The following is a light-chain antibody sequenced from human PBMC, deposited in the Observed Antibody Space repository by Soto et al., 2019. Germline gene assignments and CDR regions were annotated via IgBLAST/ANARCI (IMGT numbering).Light chain of an antibody. CDR3: QQYGGSPPYN. CDR2: GPS. V-gene: IGKV3-20*01. J-gene: IGKJ2*01. CDR1: QSVSSSY. Sequence: PGDSATVSCRASQSVSSSYLAWYQQKPGQAPRLLIYGPSSRATGIPDRFSGSGSGTDFTLTISRLEPEDFAVYYCQQYGGSPPYNFGQGTKLEI.